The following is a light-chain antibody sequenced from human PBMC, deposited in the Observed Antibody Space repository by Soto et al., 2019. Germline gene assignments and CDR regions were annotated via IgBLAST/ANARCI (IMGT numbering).Light chain of an antibody. CDR2: EVN. Sequence: QSALTQPPSASGSPGQSVTISCTVTSSDVGGYNYVSWFQQHPGEAPKLIIHEVNQRPSGVPDRFSGSKSGNTASLTVSGLQAEDEGTYYCSSYGGYNNVVFGTGTKVTDL. J-gene: IGLJ1*01. CDR3: SSYGGYNNVV. CDR1: SSDVGGYNY. V-gene: IGLV2-8*01.